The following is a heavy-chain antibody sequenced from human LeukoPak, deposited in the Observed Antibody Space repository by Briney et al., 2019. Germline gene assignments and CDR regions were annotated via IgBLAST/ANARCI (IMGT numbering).Heavy chain of an antibody. CDR1: GFTFSSYG. CDR2: TWYDGRNN. Sequence: GRSLRLSCAASGFTFSSYGMHWVRQAPGKGLEWVAVTWYDGRNNYYAASVKGRFTISRDDSKTTVYLLMNSLRAEDTAVYYCAREVAPLYFHYGMDVWGEGTTVTVSS. CDR3: AREVAPLYFHYGMDV. D-gene: IGHD2-21*01. J-gene: IGHJ6*01. V-gene: IGHV3-33*01.